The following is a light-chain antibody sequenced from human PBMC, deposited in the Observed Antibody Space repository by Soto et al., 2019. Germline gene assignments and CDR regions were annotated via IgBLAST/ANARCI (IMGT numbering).Light chain of an antibody. Sequence: QSALTQPASVSGSPGQSITISCTGTSSDVGSYNLVSWYQQHPGKAPKLMNYEGSKRPSGVSNRFSGSKSGNTASLTISGLRAEDEAEYYCCSYAGSSIHVVFGGGTQLTVL. CDR1: SSDVGSYNL. CDR2: EGS. J-gene: IGLJ2*01. V-gene: IGLV2-23*01. CDR3: CSYAGSSIHVV.